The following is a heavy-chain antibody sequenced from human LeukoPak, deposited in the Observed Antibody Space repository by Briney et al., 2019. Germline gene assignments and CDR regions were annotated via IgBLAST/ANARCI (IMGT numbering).Heavy chain of an antibody. CDR3: ATYYYDSSGYYPNAFDI. CDR1: GYTFTSYD. V-gene: IGHV1-8*01. D-gene: IGHD3-22*01. J-gene: IGHJ3*02. CDR2: MNPNSGNT. Sequence: ASVKVSCKASGYTFTSYDINWVRQATGQGLEWMGWMNPNSGNTGYAQKFQGRVTITADKSTSTAYMELSSLRSEDTAVYYCATYYYDSSGYYPNAFDIWGQGTMVTVSS.